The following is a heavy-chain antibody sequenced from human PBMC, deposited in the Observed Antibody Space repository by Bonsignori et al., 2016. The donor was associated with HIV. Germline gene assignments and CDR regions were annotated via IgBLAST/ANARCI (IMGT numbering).Heavy chain of an antibody. J-gene: IGHJ6*03. Sequence: WIRQPPGKGLEWVSVIYSGGSTYYADSVKGRFTISRDNSKNTLYLQMNSLRAEDTAVYYCAIVGRYYYYMDVWGKGTTVTVSS. CDR2: IYSGGST. CDR3: AIVGRYYYYMDV. V-gene: IGHV3-53*01.